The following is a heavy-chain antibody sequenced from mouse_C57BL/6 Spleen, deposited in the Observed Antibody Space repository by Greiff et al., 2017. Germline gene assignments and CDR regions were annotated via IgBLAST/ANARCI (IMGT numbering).Heavy chain of an antibody. CDR1: GYAFSSSW. V-gene: IGHV1-82*01. CDR3: ARGLRLRAMDY. J-gene: IGHJ4*01. D-gene: IGHD3-2*02. Sequence: QVQLQQSGPELVKPGASVKISCKASGYAFSSSWMNWVKQRPGKGLEWIGRIYPGDGDTNYNGKFKGKATLTADKSSSTAYLQLSSLASEDSAVFFCARGLRLRAMDYWGQGTSVTVSS. CDR2: IYPGDGDT.